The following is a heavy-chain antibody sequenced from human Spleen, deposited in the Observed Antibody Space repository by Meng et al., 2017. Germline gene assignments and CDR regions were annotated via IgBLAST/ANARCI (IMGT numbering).Heavy chain of an antibody. J-gene: IGHJ4*02. CDR2: ISASGGST. CDR3: AKPTRSNSRDYS. Sequence: EGQVVGSGGGLVQPGGSLGLSCAASGFTFSNYVMSWVRQAPGKGLEWVSSISASGGSTYYADSVKGRFTISRDNSRNTLDLQMNSLRAEDTAVYYCAKPTRSNSRDYSWGQGTLVTVSS. V-gene: IGHV3-23*04. D-gene: IGHD4-23*01. CDR1: GFTFSNYV.